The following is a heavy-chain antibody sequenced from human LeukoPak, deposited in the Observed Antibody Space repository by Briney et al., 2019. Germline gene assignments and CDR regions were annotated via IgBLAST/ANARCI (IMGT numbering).Heavy chain of an antibody. CDR2: ISTYNGNT. CDR1: GYTFTSYG. Sequence: ASVKVSCKACGYTFTSYGISWVRQAPGQGLEWMGWISTYNGNTNYVQKLQGRVTMTTDTSTSTAYMDLRSLRSDDTAVYYCARSLRVRGVPDYMDVWGKGTTVTISS. D-gene: IGHD3-10*01. V-gene: IGHV1-18*01. CDR3: ARSLRVRGVPDYMDV. J-gene: IGHJ6*03.